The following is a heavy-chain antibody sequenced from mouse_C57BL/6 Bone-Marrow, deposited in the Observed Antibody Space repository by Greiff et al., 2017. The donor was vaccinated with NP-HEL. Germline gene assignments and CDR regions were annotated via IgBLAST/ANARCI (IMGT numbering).Heavy chain of an antibody. CDR2: INPSTGGT. J-gene: IGHJ4*01. V-gene: IGHV1-42*01. CDR3: AREGLLRSYYYAMDY. D-gene: IGHD1-1*01. Sequence: VQLQQSGPELVKPGAPVKISCKASGYSFTGYYMNWVKQSPEKSLEWIGEINPSTGGTTYNQKFKAKATLTVDKSSSTAYMQLKSLTSEDSAVYYCAREGLLRSYYYAMDYWGQGTSVTVSS. CDR1: GYSFTGYY.